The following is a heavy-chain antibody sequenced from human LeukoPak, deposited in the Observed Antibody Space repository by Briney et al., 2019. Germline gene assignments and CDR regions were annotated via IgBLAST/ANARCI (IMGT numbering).Heavy chain of an antibody. J-gene: IGHJ4*02. CDR3: AKGPITMIVVVITTFDY. CDR2: ITGSGRTT. CDR1: GFTFATYA. D-gene: IGHD3-22*01. Sequence: GGSLRLSCAASGFTFATYAMSWVRQAPGKGLKWVSGITGSGRTTYYADSVKGRFTISRDNSKNTLYLQMNSLRAEDTAVYYCAKGPITMIVVVITTFDYWGQGTLVTVSS. V-gene: IGHV3-23*01.